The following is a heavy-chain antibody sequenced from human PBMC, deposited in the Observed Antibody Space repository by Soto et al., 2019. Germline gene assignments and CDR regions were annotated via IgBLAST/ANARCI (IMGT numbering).Heavy chain of an antibody. D-gene: IGHD3-3*01. CDR1: GGSFSGYY. J-gene: IGHJ4*02. CDR2: INHSGST. CDR3: ASSRFLEWFPGNFDY. V-gene: IGHV4-34*01. Sequence: PSETLSLTCAVYGGSFSGYYWSWIRQPPGKGLEWIGEINHSGSTNYNPSLKSRVTISVDTSKNQFSLKLSSVTAADTAVYYCASSRFLEWFPGNFDYWGQGTLVTVSS.